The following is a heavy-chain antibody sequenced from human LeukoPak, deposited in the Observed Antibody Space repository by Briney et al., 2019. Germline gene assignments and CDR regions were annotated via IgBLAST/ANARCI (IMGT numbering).Heavy chain of an antibody. D-gene: IGHD3-10*01. V-gene: IGHV4-59*01. J-gene: IGHJ4*02. CDR2: IYYSGST. CDR1: GGSISSYY. Sequence: PSETLSLTCTVSGGSISSYYWSWTRQPPGKGLEWIGYIYYSGSTNYNPSLKSRVTISVDTSKNQFSLKLSSVTAADTAVYYCAGNEDYYGSGSVDYWGQGTLVTVSS. CDR3: AGNEDYYGSGSVDY.